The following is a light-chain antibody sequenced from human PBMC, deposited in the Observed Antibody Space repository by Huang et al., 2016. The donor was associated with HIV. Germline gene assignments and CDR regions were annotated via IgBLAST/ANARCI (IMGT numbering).Light chain of an antibody. J-gene: IGKJ4*01. CDR2: AAS. CDR1: QTIASC. CDR3: QQSCSAPPLT. Sequence: DIPMTQSPSSLSASVGDRVTITCRASQTIASCVNWYQHKPGIAPTLLIYAASSLESGVPSRFSGSGSGTDFTLTISSLQPEDFATYYCQQSCSAPPLTFGGGTKVEI. V-gene: IGKV1-39*01.